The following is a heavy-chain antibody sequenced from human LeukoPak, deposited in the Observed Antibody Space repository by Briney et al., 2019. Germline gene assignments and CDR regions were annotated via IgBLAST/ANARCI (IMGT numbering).Heavy chain of an antibody. J-gene: IGHJ6*03. D-gene: IGHD6-13*01. CDR3: AKDQWEAAAGRETYYYYYYMDV. CDR1: GFTFSSYG. Sequence: GGSLRLSCAASGFTFSSYGMHWVRQAPGKGLEWVAFIRYDGSNKYYADSVKGRFTISRDSSKNTLYLQMNSLRAEDTAVYYCAKDQWEAAAGRETYYYYYYMDVWGKGTTVTVSS. CDR2: IRYDGSNK. V-gene: IGHV3-30*02.